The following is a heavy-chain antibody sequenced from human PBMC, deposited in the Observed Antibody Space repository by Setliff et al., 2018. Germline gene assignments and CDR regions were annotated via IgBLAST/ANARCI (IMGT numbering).Heavy chain of an antibody. D-gene: IGHD6-25*01. CDR3: ARSPANGGHDAFDV. CDR1: GFTFSIYS. CDR2: ISPRSIYI. V-gene: IGHV3-21*06. Sequence: GGSLRLSCAASGFTFSIYSMHWVRQAPGKGLEWVSSISPRSIYIYYADSLKGRFTISRDNAKNSLYLQMNSLGAEDTAVYFCARSPANGGHDAFDVWGQGTMVTVSS. J-gene: IGHJ3*01.